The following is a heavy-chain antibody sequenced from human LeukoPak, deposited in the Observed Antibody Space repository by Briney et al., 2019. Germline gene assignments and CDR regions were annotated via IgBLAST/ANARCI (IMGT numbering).Heavy chain of an antibody. CDR3: ARDTVGATSEYFQH. CDR2: INPNSGGT. J-gene: IGHJ1*01. V-gene: IGHV1-2*03. Sequence: LGASVKVSCKASGYTFTGYYVHWVRQAPGQGLEWMGWINPNSGGTNYAQKFQGRVTMTRDTSISTAYMELSRLRSDDTAVYYCARDTVGATSEYFQHWGQGTLVTVSS. D-gene: IGHD1-26*01. CDR1: GYTFTGYY.